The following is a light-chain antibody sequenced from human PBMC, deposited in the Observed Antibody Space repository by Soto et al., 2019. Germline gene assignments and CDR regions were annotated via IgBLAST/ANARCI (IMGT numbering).Light chain of an antibody. CDR1: QNISKF. V-gene: IGKV1-39*01. CDR3: QQTYRRPGT. Sequence: DIQMTQSPSFLSASVGDRVTVTCRPSQNISKFLNWYQEKPGKPPKILIYVTWNLENGVPSRFKGSGSGTDFALTINGLQPEDFATYYCQQTYRRPGTFGQGTRV. J-gene: IGKJ1*01. CDR2: VTW.